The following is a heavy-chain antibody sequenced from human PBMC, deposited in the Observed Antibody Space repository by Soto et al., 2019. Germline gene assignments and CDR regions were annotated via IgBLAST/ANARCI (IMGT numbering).Heavy chain of an antibody. Sequence: ASVKVSCKASGGTFSSYAISWVRQAPGQGLEWMGGIIPIFGTANYAQKFQGRVTITADESTSTAYMELSSLRSEDTAVYYCARAGNCSSTSCYYYYYIDVWGKGTTVTVSS. J-gene: IGHJ6*03. D-gene: IGHD2-2*01. V-gene: IGHV1-69*13. CDR3: ARAGNCSSTSCYYYYYIDV. CDR2: IIPIFGTA. CDR1: GGTFSSYA.